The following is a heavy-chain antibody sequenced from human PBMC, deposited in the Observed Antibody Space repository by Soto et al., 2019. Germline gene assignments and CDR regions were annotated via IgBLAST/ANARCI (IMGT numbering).Heavy chain of an antibody. D-gene: IGHD3-22*01. CDR2: ISYGGGTT. CDR1: GLTVKISA. J-gene: IGHJ4*02. Sequence: HCGSMGLSSAASGLTVKISAMTGSLQTPGKGLEWVSAISYGGGTTYYADSVKGRFTISGDNSKNTLYLQMNSLRAEDTAVYYCAKNPGYYYDSTGYHFDYWCQGTLVTVS. CDR3: AKNPGYYYDSTGYHFDY. V-gene: IGHV3-23*01.